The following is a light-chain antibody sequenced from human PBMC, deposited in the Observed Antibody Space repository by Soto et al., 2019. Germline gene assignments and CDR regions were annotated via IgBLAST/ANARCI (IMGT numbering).Light chain of an antibody. CDR3: CSYAGVV. CDR2: EGS. CDR1: SSDVGSYNL. Sequence: SALTQPASVSGSPGQSITISCTGTSSDVGSYNLVSWYQQHPGKAPKLMIYEGSKRPSGVSNRFSGSKSGNTASLTISGLQAEDEADYYCCSYAGVVFGGGTKVTVL. V-gene: IGLV2-23*01. J-gene: IGLJ2*01.